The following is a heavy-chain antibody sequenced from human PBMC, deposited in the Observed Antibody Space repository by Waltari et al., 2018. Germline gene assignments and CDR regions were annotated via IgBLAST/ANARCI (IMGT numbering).Heavy chain of an antibody. Sequence: EVQLVESGGGLVQPGGSLRLSCAASGFTFSRYELNWVRPAPGKGLEWVSYISSSGSTIYYADSVKGRFTISRDNAKNSLYLQMNSLRAEDTAVYYCAREGTCSTSCYVPNSYGMDVWGQGTTVTVSS. D-gene: IGHD2-2*01. CDR3: AREGTCSTSCYVPNSYGMDV. V-gene: IGHV3-48*03. CDR2: ISSSGSTI. J-gene: IGHJ6*02. CDR1: GFTFSRYE.